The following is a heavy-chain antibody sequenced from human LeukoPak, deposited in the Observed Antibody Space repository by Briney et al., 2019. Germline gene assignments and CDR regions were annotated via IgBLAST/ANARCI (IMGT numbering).Heavy chain of an antibody. J-gene: IGHJ4*02. V-gene: IGHV3-23*01. Sequence: GGSLRLSCTASGFAFSSYAMSWVRQAPGVGLEWVSTIDGGGGRTWHADSVRGRFTISRDNSKNTLFMQMNSLRAEDTAVYYCAKDFYDSSGSRYDYWGQGTLVTVSS. CDR3: AKDFYDSSGSRYDY. D-gene: IGHD3-22*01. CDR1: GFAFSSYA. CDR2: IDGGGGRT.